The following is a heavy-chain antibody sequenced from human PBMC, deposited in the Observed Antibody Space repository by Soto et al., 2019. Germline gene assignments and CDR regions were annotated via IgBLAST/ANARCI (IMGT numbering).Heavy chain of an antibody. Sequence: PSETLSLTCTVSGGSISSYYWSWIRQPPGKGLEWIGYIYYSGSTNYNPPLKSRVTISVDTSKNQFSLKLSSVTAADTAVYYCARGSRVIRYCSSTSCLDYYFDYWGQGTLVTVSS. CDR2: IYYSGST. V-gene: IGHV4-59*08. CDR3: ARGSRVIRYCSSTSCLDYYFDY. CDR1: GGSISSYY. J-gene: IGHJ4*02. D-gene: IGHD2-2*01.